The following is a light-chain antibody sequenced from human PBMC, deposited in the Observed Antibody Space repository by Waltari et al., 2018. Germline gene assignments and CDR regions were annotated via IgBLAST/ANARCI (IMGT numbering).Light chain of an antibody. J-gene: IGKJ4*01. CDR1: QSVLYSSNNKNY. Sequence: INCKSSQSVLYSSNNKNYLAWYQQKPGQPPKLLIYWASTRESGVPDRFSGSGSGTDFTLTISSLQAEDVAVYYCQQYYSTPPTFGGGTKVEIK. CDR3: QQYYSTPPT. V-gene: IGKV4-1*01. CDR2: WAS.